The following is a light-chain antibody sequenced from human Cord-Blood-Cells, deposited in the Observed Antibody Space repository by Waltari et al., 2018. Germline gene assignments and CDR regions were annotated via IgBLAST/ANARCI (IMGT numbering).Light chain of an antibody. CDR3: SSYTSSSTVV. J-gene: IGLJ2*01. CDR1: SSDVGGYNY. CDR2: DVS. Sequence: QSALTQPASASGSPGQSITISCTGTSSDVGGYNYVPGYQQPPGKAPKLMIYDVSNRPSWVSNRFSGSKSGNTASLTISGLQAEDEADYYCSSYTSSSTVVFGGGTKLTVL. V-gene: IGLV2-14*01.